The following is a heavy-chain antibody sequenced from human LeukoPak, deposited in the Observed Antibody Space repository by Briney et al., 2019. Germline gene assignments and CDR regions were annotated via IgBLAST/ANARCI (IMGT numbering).Heavy chain of an antibody. D-gene: IGHD3-10*01. V-gene: IGHV3-30*04. CDR2: ISYDGSNK. CDR1: GFTFSSYA. J-gene: IGHJ4*02. CDR3: ARDDREFGPGTDY. Sequence: GGSLRLSCAASGFTFSSYAMHWVRQAPGKGLEWVAVISYDGSNKYYADSVKGRFTISRDNSKNTPYLQMNSLRAEDTAVYYCARDDREFGPGTDYRGQGTLVTVSS.